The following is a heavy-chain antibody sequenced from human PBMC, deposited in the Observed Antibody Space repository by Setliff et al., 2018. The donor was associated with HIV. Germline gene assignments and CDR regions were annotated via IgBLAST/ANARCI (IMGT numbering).Heavy chain of an antibody. V-gene: IGHV3-48*01. Sequence: SLRLSCAASGFTFSSYSMNWVRQAPGKGLEWVSDISSSSRTIYYADSVKGRFTISRDNAKNSLYLQMNSLRAEDTAVYYCASTGGWYYGMDVWGQGTTVTVSS. D-gene: IGHD6-19*01. J-gene: IGHJ6*02. CDR1: GFTFSSYS. CDR2: ISSSSRTI. CDR3: ASTGGWYYGMDV.